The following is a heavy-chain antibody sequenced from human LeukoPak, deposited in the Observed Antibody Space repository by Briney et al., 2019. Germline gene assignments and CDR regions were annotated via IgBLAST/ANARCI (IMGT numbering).Heavy chain of an antibody. CDR3: ARDRVIAVAGTIDYYYGMDV. Sequence: GGSLRLSRAASGFTVSSNYMSWVRQAPGKGLEWVSVIYSGGSTYYADSVKGRFTISRDNSKNTLYLQMNSLRAEDTAVYYCARDRVIAVAGTIDYYYGMDVWGQGTTVTVSS. J-gene: IGHJ6*02. CDR1: GFTVSSNY. CDR2: IYSGGST. V-gene: IGHV3-53*01. D-gene: IGHD6-19*01.